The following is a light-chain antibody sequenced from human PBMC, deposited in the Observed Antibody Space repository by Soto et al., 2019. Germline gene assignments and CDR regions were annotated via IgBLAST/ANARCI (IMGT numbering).Light chain of an antibody. J-gene: IGLJ2*01. CDR1: SSDVGAYNY. CDR3: SSYTTSTSFIL. CDR2: EVS. V-gene: IGLV2-14*01. Sequence: QSALTQPASVSGSPGQSITISCTGTSSDVGAYNYVSWYQQHPAKAPKLIIYEVSNRPSGVSNRFSGSKSGNTASLTISGLQAEDEAYYYCSSYTTSTSFILFGGGTKLTVL.